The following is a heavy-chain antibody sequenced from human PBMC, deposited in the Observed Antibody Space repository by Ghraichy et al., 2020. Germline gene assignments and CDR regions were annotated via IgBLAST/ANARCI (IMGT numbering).Heavy chain of an antibody. J-gene: IGHJ5*02. Sequence: SETLSLTCAISGDSVSSNSAAWNWIRQSPSRGLEWLGRTYYRSKWYNDYAVSVKSRITINPDTSKNQFSLQLNSVTPEDTAVYYCARDGLSSGSNWFDPWGQGTMVTVSS. CDR1: GDSVSSNSAA. CDR2: TYYRSKWYN. D-gene: IGHD3-22*01. CDR3: ARDGLSSGSNWFDP. V-gene: IGHV6-1*01.